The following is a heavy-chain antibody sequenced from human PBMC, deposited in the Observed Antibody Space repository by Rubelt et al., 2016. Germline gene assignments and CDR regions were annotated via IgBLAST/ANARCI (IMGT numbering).Heavy chain of an antibody. CDR1: GFTLSTYS. CDR3: AAGMDPDH. V-gene: IGHV3-7*01. Sequence: EVQLVESGGGLVQPGGSLRLSCAASGFTLSTYSMNWVRQAPGKGLEWVANIKQDGSEKNYVDSVKGRFTISRDNAKNSLYLQMNSLRVEDTAVYYCAAGMDPDHWGQGTLVTVSS. CDR2: IKQDGSEK. D-gene: IGHD3-10*01. J-gene: IGHJ4*02.